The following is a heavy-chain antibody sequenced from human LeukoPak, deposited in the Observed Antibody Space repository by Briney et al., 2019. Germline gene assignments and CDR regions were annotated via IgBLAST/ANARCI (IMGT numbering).Heavy chain of an antibody. CDR3: AGDTVAANFDY. V-gene: IGHV4-4*07. CDR1: GGSISSYY. Sequence: NPSETLSLTCTVSGGSISSYYWSWIRQPAGKGLEWIGRIYTSGSTNYNPSLKNRVTMSVDTSKNQFSLKLSSVTAADMAVYYCAGDTVAANFDYWGQGTLVTVSS. CDR2: IYTSGST. J-gene: IGHJ4*02. D-gene: IGHD6-19*01.